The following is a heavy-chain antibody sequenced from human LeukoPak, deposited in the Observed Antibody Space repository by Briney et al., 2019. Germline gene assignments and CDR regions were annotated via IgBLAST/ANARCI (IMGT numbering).Heavy chain of an antibody. J-gene: IGHJ6*02. D-gene: IGHD1-1*01. V-gene: IGHV1-18*01. Sequence: ASVKLSCKTSGYIFNDYSINWVRQAPGQGLEWMGWISTYKSHTNYAQKFQGRVTMITDTSTNTAYMELRSLRSDDTAVYYCAREDNDDYYYYGMDVWGQGTAVTVSS. CDR1: GYIFNDYS. CDR3: AREDNDDYYYYGMDV. CDR2: ISTYKSHT.